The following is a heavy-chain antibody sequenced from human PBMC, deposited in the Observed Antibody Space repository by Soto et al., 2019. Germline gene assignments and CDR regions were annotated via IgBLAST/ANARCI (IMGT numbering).Heavy chain of an antibody. CDR1: GGTFSSYA. CDR2: IIPIFGTA. V-gene: IGHV1-69*13. D-gene: IGHD6-13*01. CDR3: ARVQAGATDYYYYGVDV. Sequence: GASVKVSFKASGGTFSSYAISWVRQAPGQGLEWMGGIIPIFGTANYAQKFQGRVTITADESTSTAYMELSSLRSEDTAVYYCARVQAGATDYYYYGVDVWGQGTTVTVSS. J-gene: IGHJ6*02.